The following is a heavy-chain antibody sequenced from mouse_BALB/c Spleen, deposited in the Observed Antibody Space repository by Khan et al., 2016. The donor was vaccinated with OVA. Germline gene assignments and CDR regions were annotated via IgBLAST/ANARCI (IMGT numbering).Heavy chain of an antibody. J-gene: IGHJ1*01. V-gene: IGHV2-6-4*01. CDR3: ARHRDGGSYWYFDV. Sequence: QVQLKQSGPGLVAPSQSLSITCTVSGFSLSRYSVHWVRQPPGKGLEWLGIIWIGGSTDYNSALKSRLSISKDNSKSQVFLKMNSLQTDDTAMYYCARHRDGGSYWYFDVWGAGTTVTVSS. D-gene: IGHD2-14*01. CDR2: IWIGGST. CDR1: GFSLSRYS.